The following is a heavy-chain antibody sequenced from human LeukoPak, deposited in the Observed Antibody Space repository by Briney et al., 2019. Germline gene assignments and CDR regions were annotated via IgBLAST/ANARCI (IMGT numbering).Heavy chain of an antibody. D-gene: IGHD6-19*01. CDR3: ARGWVRAVAGPNDY. V-gene: IGHV3-21*01. Sequence: GSLRLSCAASGFTFSSYSMNWVRQAPGKGLEWVSSISSSSSYIYYADSVKGRFTISRDNAKNSLYLQMNSLRAEDTAVYYCARGWVRAVAGPNDYWGQGTLVTVSS. J-gene: IGHJ4*02. CDR2: ISSSSSYI. CDR1: GFTFSSYS.